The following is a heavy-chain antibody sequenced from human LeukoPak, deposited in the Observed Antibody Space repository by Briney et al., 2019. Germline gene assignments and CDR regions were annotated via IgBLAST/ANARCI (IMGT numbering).Heavy chain of an antibody. Sequence: AGGSLRLSCAASGFTFSSYAMSWVRQAPGKGLEWVSVISGSGGGIYYADSVKGRFTISRDNSKNTLYLQMNSLRAEDTAVYYCAKGSPIYYFDYWGQGTLVTVSS. D-gene: IGHD2-21*01. CDR1: GFTFSSYA. CDR2: ISGSGGGI. V-gene: IGHV3-23*01. CDR3: AKGSPIYYFDY. J-gene: IGHJ4*02.